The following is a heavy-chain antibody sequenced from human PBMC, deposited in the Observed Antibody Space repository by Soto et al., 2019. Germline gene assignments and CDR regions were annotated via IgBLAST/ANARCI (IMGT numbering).Heavy chain of an antibody. Sequence: EVQLVESGGGLVKPGGSLRLSCAASGFTFSNAWMNWVRQAPGKGLEWVGRIKSKTDGGTTDYAAPVKVRFTISRDDSKNTLYLQMHSLKTEDTAVYYCTTSTRLDLLRYYYDYGMDVWGQGTTVTVSS. CDR2: IKSKTDGGTT. CDR3: TTSTRLDLLRYYYDYGMDV. D-gene: IGHD1-7*01. J-gene: IGHJ6*02. V-gene: IGHV3-15*07. CDR1: GFTFSNAW.